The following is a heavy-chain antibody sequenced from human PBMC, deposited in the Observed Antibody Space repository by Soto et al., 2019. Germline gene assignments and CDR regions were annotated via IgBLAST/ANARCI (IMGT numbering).Heavy chain of an antibody. CDR2: IIPISGTA. V-gene: IGHV1-69*01. D-gene: IGHD2-2*01. J-gene: IGHJ6*02. CDR1: GGTFSSYA. CDR3: ARSQGSSTSLEIYYYYYYGMDV. Sequence: QVQLVQSGAEVKKPGSSVKVSCKASGGTFSSYAISWVRQAPGQGLEWMGGIIPISGTANYAQKFQGRVTITADESTSTAYMELSSLRSEDTAVYYCARSQGSSTSLEIYYYYYYGMDVWGQGTTGTVSS.